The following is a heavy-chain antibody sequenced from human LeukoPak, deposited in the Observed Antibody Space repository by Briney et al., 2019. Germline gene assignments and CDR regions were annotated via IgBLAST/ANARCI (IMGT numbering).Heavy chain of an antibody. D-gene: IGHD1-26*01. CDR2: IYYSGST. V-gene: IGHV4-59*12. Sequence: PSETLSLTCTVSGGSISSYYWSWIRQPPGKGLEWIGYIYYSGSTNYNPSLKSRVTISVDTSKNQFSLKLSSVTAADTAVYYCAVFRWELLDYYGMDVWGQGTTVTVSS. CDR3: AVFRWELLDYYGMDV. CDR1: GGSISSYY. J-gene: IGHJ6*02.